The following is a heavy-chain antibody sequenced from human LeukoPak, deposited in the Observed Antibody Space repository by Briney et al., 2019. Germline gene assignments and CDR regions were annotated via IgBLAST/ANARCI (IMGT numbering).Heavy chain of an antibody. D-gene: IGHD2-2*01. V-gene: IGHV1-69*13. CDR1: GYTFTGYY. Sequence: SVKVSCKASGYTFTGYYMHWVRQAPGQGLEWMGGIIPIFGTANYAQKFQGRVTITADESTSTAYMELSSLRSEDTAVYYCARATGGYCSSTSCYVFDYWGQGTLVTVSS. J-gene: IGHJ4*02. CDR2: IIPIFGTA. CDR3: ARATGGYCSSTSCYVFDY.